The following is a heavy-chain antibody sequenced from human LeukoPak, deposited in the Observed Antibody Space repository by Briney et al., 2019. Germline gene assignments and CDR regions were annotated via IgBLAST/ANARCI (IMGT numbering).Heavy chain of an antibody. CDR2: LSSRSRYI. V-gene: IGHV3-21*01. CDR3: ARARYHYDNTGHSYWYFDL. D-gene: IGHD3-9*01. J-gene: IGHJ2*01. Sequence: GGSLRLSCAASGFTFSSYAMSWVRQAPGKGLEWVSSLSSRSRYIYYADSLKGRFTISRDNAKTSLYLQMNNLRADDTAVYYCARARYHYDNTGHSYWYFDLWGRGTLVTVSS. CDR1: GFTFSSYA.